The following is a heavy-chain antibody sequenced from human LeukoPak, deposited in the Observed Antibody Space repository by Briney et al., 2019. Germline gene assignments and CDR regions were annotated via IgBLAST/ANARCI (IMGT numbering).Heavy chain of an antibody. Sequence: GASVKVSCKASGYTFTSYGITWVRQAPGQGLEWMGWISTYNGHTNYAQKLQGRVTMTKDTSTTTAHMELRSLRSDDTAVYYCARGGRWELPRPYSFDIWGQGTMVTVSS. CDR1: GYTFTSYG. CDR2: ISTYNGHT. D-gene: IGHD1-26*01. V-gene: IGHV1-18*01. J-gene: IGHJ3*02. CDR3: ARGGRWELPRPYSFDI.